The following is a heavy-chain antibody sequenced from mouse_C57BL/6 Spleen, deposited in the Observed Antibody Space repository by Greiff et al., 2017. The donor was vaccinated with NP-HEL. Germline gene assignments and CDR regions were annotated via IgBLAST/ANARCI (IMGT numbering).Heavy chain of an antibody. CDR2: ISSGSSTI. J-gene: IGHJ2*01. CDR1: GFTFSDYG. V-gene: IGHV5-17*01. Sequence: EVHLVESGGGLVKPGGSLKLSCAASGFTFSDYGMHWVRQAPEQGLEWVAYISSGSSTIYYADTLKGRFTISRDNAKNTLFLQMTSLRSEDTAMYYCARGGLRYYFDYWGQGTTLTVSS. D-gene: IGHD1-1*01. CDR3: ARGGLRYYFDY.